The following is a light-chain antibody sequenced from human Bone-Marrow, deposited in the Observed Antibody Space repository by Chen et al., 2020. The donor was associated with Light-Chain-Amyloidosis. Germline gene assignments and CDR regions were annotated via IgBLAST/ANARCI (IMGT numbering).Light chain of an antibody. CDR2: RDT. CDR1: DLPTKY. Sequence: SYELTQPPSVSVSPGQTARITCSGDDLPTKYAYWYQQKPGQAPVLVIHRDTERPSGISERSSGSSSGTTATLTISGGQAEDEADYHCQSADSSGTYEVIFGGGTKLTVL. V-gene: IGLV3-25*03. J-gene: IGLJ2*01. CDR3: QSADSSGTYEVI.